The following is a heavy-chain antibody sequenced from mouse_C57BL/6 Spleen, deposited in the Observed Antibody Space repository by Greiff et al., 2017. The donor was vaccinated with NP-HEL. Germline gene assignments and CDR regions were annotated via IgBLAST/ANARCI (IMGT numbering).Heavy chain of an antibody. V-gene: IGHV1-82*01. CDR1: GYAFSSSW. Sequence: QVQLQQSGPELVKPGASVKISCKASGYAFSSSWMNWVKQRPGKGLEWIGRIYPGDGDTNYNGKFKGKATLTADKSSSTAYMQLSSLTSEDSAVYFCARFGYDYDVNYWGQGTTLTVSS. CDR2: IYPGDGDT. J-gene: IGHJ2*01. CDR3: ARFGYDYDVNY. D-gene: IGHD2-4*01.